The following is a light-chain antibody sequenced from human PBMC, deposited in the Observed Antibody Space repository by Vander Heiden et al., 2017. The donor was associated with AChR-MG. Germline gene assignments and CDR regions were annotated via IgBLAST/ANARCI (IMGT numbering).Light chain of an antibody. CDR3: CSYAATYTNV. CDR1: SIGSNNY. Sequence: QSALTQPRPVSGSPGQPVTISCTRASIGSNNYVSWYQQHQGEAPKLIIYDVTKRPSGVPDRFSGSKSGNTASLTISGLQAEDEADYYCCSYAATYTNVFGGGTKVTVL. V-gene: IGLV2-11*01. CDR2: DVT. J-gene: IGLJ2*01.